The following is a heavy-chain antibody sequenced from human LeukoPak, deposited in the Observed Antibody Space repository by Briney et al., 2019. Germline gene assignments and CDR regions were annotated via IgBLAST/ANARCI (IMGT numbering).Heavy chain of an antibody. Sequence: PGGSLRLSCAASGFTFSSYAMSWVRQAPGKGLEWVSSIGGLGGSTFYAVSVKGRFTISRDNSKNTLYLQMNSLRAEDTAVYYCAKRPDRSYYDRTGYYYFDYRAREPWSPSPQ. V-gene: IGHV3-23*01. D-gene: IGHD3-22*01. CDR1: GFTFSSYA. J-gene: IGHJ4*02. CDR3: AKRPDRSYYDRTGYYYFDY. CDR2: IGGLGGST.